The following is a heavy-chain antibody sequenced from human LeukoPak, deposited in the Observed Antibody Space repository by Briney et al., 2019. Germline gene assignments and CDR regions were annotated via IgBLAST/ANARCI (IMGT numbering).Heavy chain of an antibody. J-gene: IGHJ5*02. Sequence: SVKVSCKASGGTFSSYTISWVRQAPGQGLEWRGRIIPILGIANYAQKFQGRVTITADKSTSTAYMELSSLRSDDTAVYYCARAAVQLGWFDPWGQGTLVTVSS. D-gene: IGHD6-6*01. CDR1: GGTFSSYT. V-gene: IGHV1-69*02. CDR3: ARAAVQLGWFDP. CDR2: IIPILGIA.